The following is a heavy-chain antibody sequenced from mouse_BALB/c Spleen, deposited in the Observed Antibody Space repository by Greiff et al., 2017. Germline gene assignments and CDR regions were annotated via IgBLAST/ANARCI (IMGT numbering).Heavy chain of an antibody. J-gene: IGHJ4*01. CDR3: ARWDYDKDYAMDY. CDR2: ISSGSSTI. Sequence: DVMLVESGGGLVQPGGSRKLSCAASGFTFSSFGMHWVRQAPEKGLEWVAYISSGSSTIYYADTVKGRFTISRDNPKNTLFLQMTSLRSEDTAMYYCARWDYDKDYAMDYWGQGTSVTVSS. D-gene: IGHD2-4*01. CDR1: GFTFSSFG. V-gene: IGHV5-17*02.